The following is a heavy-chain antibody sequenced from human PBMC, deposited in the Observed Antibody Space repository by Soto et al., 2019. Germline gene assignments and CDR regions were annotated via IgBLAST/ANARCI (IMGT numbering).Heavy chain of an antibody. J-gene: IGHJ6*02. CDR1: GGSINNGGYY. CDR3: ARDLWGYCGTDCYPLDV. Sequence: SETLSLTCTVSGGSINNGGYYWSWIRQHPGKGLEWIGYIFYSGSTYYNPSLKSRVTISVDTSKNQFSLKLSSVTAADTAVYYCARDLWGYCGTDCYPLDVWGQGTTVT. CDR2: IFYSGST. V-gene: IGHV4-31*03. D-gene: IGHD2-21*02.